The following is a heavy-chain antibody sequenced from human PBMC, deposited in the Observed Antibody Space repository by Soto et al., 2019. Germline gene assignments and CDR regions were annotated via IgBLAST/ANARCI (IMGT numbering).Heavy chain of an antibody. V-gene: IGHV4-4*03. Sequence: QVQLQESGPGLVKPPGTLSLTCAVSGDSISSSIWWSGVRLPPGKGLEWIGEIYHSGTTNYNPSLKSRVTISVDKSKNQFSLKMSSLAAADTAVYYCARRGDGSGSLDYWGQGTLVTVFS. D-gene: IGHD3-10*01. CDR2: IYHSGTT. J-gene: IGHJ4*02. CDR1: GDSISSSIW. CDR3: ARRGDGSGSLDY.